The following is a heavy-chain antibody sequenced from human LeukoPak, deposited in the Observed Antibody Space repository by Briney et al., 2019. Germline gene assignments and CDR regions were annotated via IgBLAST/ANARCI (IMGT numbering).Heavy chain of an antibody. J-gene: IGHJ4*02. V-gene: IGHV4-59*01. CDR1: GGSISSYY. CDR3: ASANCTNGVCYDY. Sequence: SETLSLTCTVSGGSISSYYWSWIRQPPGKGLEWIGYIYYSGSTNYNPSLKSRVTISVDTSKNQFSLKLGSVTAADTAVYYCASANCTNGVCYDYWGQGTLVTVSS. D-gene: IGHD2-8*01. CDR2: IYYSGST.